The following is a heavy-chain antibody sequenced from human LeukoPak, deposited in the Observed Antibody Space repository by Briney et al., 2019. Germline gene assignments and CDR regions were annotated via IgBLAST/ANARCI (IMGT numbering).Heavy chain of an antibody. J-gene: IGHJ4*02. CDR2: IKSKTDGGTT. CDR3: TTDYGSGSYHYFNY. V-gene: IGHV3-15*01. Sequence: GGSLRLSCAASGFTFSNAWMSWVRQAPGKGLEWVGRIKSKTDGGTTDYAAPVKGRFAISRDDSKNTLYLQMNSLKTEDTAVYYCTTDYGSGSYHYFNYWGQGTLVTVSS. CDR1: GFTFSNAW. D-gene: IGHD3-10*01.